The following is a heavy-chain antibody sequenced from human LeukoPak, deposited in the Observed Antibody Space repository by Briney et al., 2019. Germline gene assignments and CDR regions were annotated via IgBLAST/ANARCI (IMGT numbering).Heavy chain of an antibody. CDR3: ARVGSSGSYFGAFDI. Sequence: GGSLRLSCAASGFTFSSYAMHWVRQAPGTGLEYVSAICSNGGSTYYANSVKGRFTISRDNSKNTLYLQMGSLRAEDMAVYYCARVGSSGSYFGAFDIWGQGTMVTVSS. V-gene: IGHV3-64*01. CDR2: ICSNGGST. D-gene: IGHD1-26*01. CDR1: GFTFSSYA. J-gene: IGHJ3*02.